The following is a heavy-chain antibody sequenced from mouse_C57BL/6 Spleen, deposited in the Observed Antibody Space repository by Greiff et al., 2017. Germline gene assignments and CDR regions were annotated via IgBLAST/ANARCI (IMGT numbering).Heavy chain of an antibody. Sequence: QVQLQQSGAELVKPGASVKMSCKASGYTFTTYPIEWMKQNHGKSLEWIGNFHPYNDDTKYNEKFKGKATLTVEKSSSTVYLELSRLTSDDSAVYYCARGPYYYGSSYEAMDYWGQGTSVTVSP. D-gene: IGHD1-1*01. CDR1: GYTFTTYP. J-gene: IGHJ4*01. CDR3: ARGPYYYGSSYEAMDY. CDR2: FHPYNDDT. V-gene: IGHV1-47*01.